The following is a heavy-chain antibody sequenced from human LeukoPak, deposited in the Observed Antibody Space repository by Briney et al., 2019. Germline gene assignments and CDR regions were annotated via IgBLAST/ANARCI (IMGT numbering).Heavy chain of an antibody. CDR1: GFTFDDSA. Sequence: LPGGSLRLSCAASGFTFDDSAMHWVRQVPGKGLEWVSGISWNSGIIDYADSVKGRFTISRDNAKNSLYLQMNNLRPDDTAFYYCAKAPPYYSDSSGYFQHWGQGTLVTVSS. CDR3: AKAPPYYSDSSGYFQH. D-gene: IGHD3-22*01. CDR2: ISWNSGII. J-gene: IGHJ1*01. V-gene: IGHV3-9*01.